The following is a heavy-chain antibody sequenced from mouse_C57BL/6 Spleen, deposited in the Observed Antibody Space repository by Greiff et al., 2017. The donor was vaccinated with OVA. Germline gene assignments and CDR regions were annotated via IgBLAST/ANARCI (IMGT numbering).Heavy chain of an antibody. D-gene: IGHD2-3*01. Sequence: QVQLKESGPELVKPGASVKISCKASGYAFSSSWMNWVKQRPGKGLEWIGRIYPGDGDTNYNGKFKGKATLTADKSSSTAYMQLSSLTSEDSAVYFCARSEDGYYDYWGQGTTLTVSS. CDR2: IYPGDGDT. CDR1: GYAFSSSW. J-gene: IGHJ2*01. V-gene: IGHV1-82*01. CDR3: ARSEDGYYDY.